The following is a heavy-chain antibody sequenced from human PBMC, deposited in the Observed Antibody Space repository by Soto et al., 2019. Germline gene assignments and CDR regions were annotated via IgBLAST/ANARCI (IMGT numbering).Heavy chain of an antibody. Sequence: QVQLQESGPGLVKPSGTLSLTCAVSSGSISSSNWWSWVRQPPGKGLEWIGEIYHSGRTNYNPSLKSRVTISVDKSKNQFSLKLSSVTAADTPVYYCARTRNEPDGSADYWGQGTLVTVSS. V-gene: IGHV4-4*02. CDR2: IYHSGRT. D-gene: IGHD6-25*01. CDR3: ARTRNEPDGSADY. J-gene: IGHJ4*02. CDR1: SGSISSSNW.